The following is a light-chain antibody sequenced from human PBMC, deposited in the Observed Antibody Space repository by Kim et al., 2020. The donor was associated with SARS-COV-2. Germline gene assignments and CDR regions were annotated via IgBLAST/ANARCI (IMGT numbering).Light chain of an antibody. CDR1: QGISSY. CDR2: AES. V-gene: IGKV1-8*01. CDR3: QQYYSYPLT. J-gene: IGKJ5*01. Sequence: AIRMTQSPSSLSASTGDRVTITCRASQGISSYLAWYQQKPGKAPKLLIYAESTLQSGVPSRFSGSGSGTDFTLTISCLQSEDFATYYCQQYYSYPLTFGQGTRLEIK.